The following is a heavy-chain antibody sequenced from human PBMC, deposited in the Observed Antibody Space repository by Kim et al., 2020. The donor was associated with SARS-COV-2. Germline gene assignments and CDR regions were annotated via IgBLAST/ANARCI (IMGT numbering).Heavy chain of an antibody. D-gene: IGHD3-3*01. CDR3: ARGRITFFGVVTEFEY. V-gene: IGHV4-31*03. J-gene: IGHJ4*02. Sequence: SETLSLTCTVSGGSISSGGYYWSWIRQHPGKGLEWIGYIYYSGSTYYNPSLKSRVTISVDTSKNQFSLKLSAVTAADTAVYYCARGRITFFGVVTEFEYLGQGTPVTGSS. CDR2: IYYSGST. CDR1: GGSISSGGYY.